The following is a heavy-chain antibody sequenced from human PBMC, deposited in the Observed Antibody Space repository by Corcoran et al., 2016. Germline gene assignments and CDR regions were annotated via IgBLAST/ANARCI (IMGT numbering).Heavy chain of an antibody. CDR3: GRESHESGSGLNYYYYYYCMDV. J-gene: IGHJ6*02. D-gene: IGHD6-19*01. Sequence: QVQLVESGGGVVQPGRSLRLPCAASGFTFSSYGMHWVRQAPGKGLEWVAVIWYDGSNKYYADSVKGRFTISRDNSKNTLYLQMNSLRAEETVVYYWGRESHESGSGLNYYYYYYCMDVWGQGTTVTVSS. CDR1: GFTFSSYG. V-gene: IGHV3-33*01. CDR2: IWYDGSNK.